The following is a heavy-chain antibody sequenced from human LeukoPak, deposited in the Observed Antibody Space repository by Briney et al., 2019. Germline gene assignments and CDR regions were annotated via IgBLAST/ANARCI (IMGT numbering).Heavy chain of an antibody. CDR1: GYTFTGYY. CDR3: ARDNGGYWFDY. CDR2: INPNSGGT. Sequence: ASVTVSCKASGYTFTGYYMHWVRQAPGQGLEWMGWINPNSGGTNYAQKFQGRVTMTRDTSISTAYMELTRLRSDDTAVYYCARDNGGYWFDYWGEGTLVIVSS. D-gene: IGHD4-17*01. J-gene: IGHJ4*02. V-gene: IGHV1-2*02.